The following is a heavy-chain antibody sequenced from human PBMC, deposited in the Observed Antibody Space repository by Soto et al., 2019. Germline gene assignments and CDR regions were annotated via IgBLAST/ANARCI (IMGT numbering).Heavy chain of an antibody. D-gene: IGHD6-13*01. J-gene: IGHJ4*02. Sequence: SETLCLSCIVSDGSISGYFWSWIRLPPGKGLAWIGYIHDTETTNYNPSLKSRVTMSLDTSKSQLSLRLTSVTAADTAVYYCSRGTSTCSWKFVYWGQGILVTVPQ. V-gene: IGHV4-59*01. CDR3: SRGTSTCSWKFVY. CDR2: IHDTETT. CDR1: DGSISGYF.